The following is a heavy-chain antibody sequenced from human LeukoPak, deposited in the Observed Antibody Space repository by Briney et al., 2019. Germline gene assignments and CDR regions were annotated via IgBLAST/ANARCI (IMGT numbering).Heavy chain of an antibody. CDR1: GFTFSSYA. J-gene: IGHJ3*02. Sequence: GGSLRLSCAASGFTFSSYAMSWVRQAPGKGLEWVSSISGSAGNTYYADSVKGRFTISRDNSKNTLYVQMSSLRAEDTALYYCAKDRVTRSNWYDAFDIWGQGTMVTVSS. CDR2: ISGSAGNT. D-gene: IGHD6-13*01. V-gene: IGHV3-23*01. CDR3: AKDRVTRSNWYDAFDI.